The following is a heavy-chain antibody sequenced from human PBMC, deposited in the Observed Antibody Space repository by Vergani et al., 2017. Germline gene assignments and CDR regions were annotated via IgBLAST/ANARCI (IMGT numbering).Heavy chain of an antibody. V-gene: IGHV3-21*01. J-gene: IGHJ6*03. Sequence: EVQLVESGGGLVKPGGSLRLSCAASGFTFSSYSMNWVRQAPGKGLEWVSSISSSSSYIYYADSVKGRFTISRDNAKNSLYLQMNSLRAEDTAVYYCARVFDYDFWSGYYLYYYDYMDVWGKGTTVTVSS. D-gene: IGHD3-3*01. CDR3: ARVFDYDFWSGYYLYYYDYMDV. CDR2: ISSSSSYI. CDR1: GFTFSSYS.